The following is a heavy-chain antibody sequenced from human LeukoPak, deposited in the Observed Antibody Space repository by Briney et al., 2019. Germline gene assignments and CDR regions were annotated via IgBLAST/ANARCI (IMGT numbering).Heavy chain of an antibody. CDR2: IYTSGST. CDR1: GGSISSYY. D-gene: IGHD3-22*01. V-gene: IGHV4-4*07. J-gene: IGHJ4*02. Sequence: SETLSLTCTVSGGSISSYYWSWIRQPAGGGLEWIGRIYTSGSTNYNPSLKSRVTMSVDTSKNQFSLKLSSVTAADTAVYYCARVGYYYDSSGYYFDYWGQGTLVTVSS. CDR3: ARVGYYYDSSGYYFDY.